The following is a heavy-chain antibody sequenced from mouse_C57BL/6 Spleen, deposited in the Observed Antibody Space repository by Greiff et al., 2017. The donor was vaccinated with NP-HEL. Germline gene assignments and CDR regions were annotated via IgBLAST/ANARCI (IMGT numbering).Heavy chain of an antibody. CDR2: IHPNSGST. Sequence: VQLQQPGAELVKPGASVKLSCKASGYTFTSYWMHWVKQRPGQGLEWIGMIHPNSGSTNYNEKFKSKATLTVDNSSSTAYMQLSSLTSEDSAVYYCAYGYDEAWFAYWGQGTLVTVSA. J-gene: IGHJ3*01. CDR3: AYGYDEAWFAY. D-gene: IGHD2-2*01. V-gene: IGHV1-64*01. CDR1: GYTFTSYW.